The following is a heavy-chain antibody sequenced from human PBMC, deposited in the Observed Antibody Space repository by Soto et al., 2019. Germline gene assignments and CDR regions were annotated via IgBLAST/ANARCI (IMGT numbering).Heavy chain of an antibody. J-gene: IGHJ4*02. D-gene: IGHD6-19*01. CDR1: GFSLSTSGVG. CDR3: ARLIAVAGPFDY. V-gene: IGHV2-5*02. CDR2: IYWDDDK. Sequence: QITLKESGPTLVKPTQTLTLTCTFSGFSLSTSGVGVGWIRQPPGKALEWLALIYWDDDKPYSPSLKSRLTITKDTSKNQVVLTMTNMDPVDTATYYCARLIAVAGPFDYWGQGTLVTVSS.